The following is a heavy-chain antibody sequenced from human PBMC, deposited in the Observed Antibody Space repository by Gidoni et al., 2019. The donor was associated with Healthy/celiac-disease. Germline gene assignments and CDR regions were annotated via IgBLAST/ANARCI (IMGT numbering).Heavy chain of an antibody. Sequence: QGQLGQSGAEVKKPGAAGKVAGKASGYTYTSYAINWVRQATGQGLEGMGWRNPNRGNPGYAQKFQGTVTMTRTTSLLTAYMELISLRSEDTAVYYCASGRGQAVAGTDGDYWGQGTLVTVSS. J-gene: IGHJ4*02. CDR1: GYTYTSYA. CDR2: RNPNRGNP. D-gene: IGHD6-19*01. CDR3: ASGRGQAVAGTDGDY. V-gene: IGHV1-8*01.